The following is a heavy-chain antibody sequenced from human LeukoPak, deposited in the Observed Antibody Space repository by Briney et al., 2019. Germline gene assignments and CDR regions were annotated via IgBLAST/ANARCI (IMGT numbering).Heavy chain of an antibody. Sequence: GGSLRLSCAASGFTFSDHYMDWVRQAPGKGLEWVGRTRNKANSYTTEYAASVKGRFTISRDDSKNSLYLQMNSLKTEDTAVYYCAKGKRGYCPFDYWGQGTLVTVSS. CDR2: TRNKANSYTT. V-gene: IGHV3-72*01. J-gene: IGHJ4*02. CDR3: AKGKRGYCPFDY. CDR1: GFTFSDHY. D-gene: IGHD2-8*02.